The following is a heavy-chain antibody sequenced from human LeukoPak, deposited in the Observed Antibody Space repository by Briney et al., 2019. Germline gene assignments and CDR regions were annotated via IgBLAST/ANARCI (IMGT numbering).Heavy chain of an antibody. J-gene: IGHJ3*02. CDR3: ARGRTYYDILTADYDAFDI. CDR2: MNPKSGNT. D-gene: IGHD3-9*01. Sequence: APVKVSCKASGYTFTTSDINWVRQATGQGLEWMGWMNPKSGNTGYAQKFQGRVTMTRNTSITTAYMELRSLRSDDTAVYYCARGRTYYDILTADYDAFDIWGQGTMVTVSS. CDR1: GYTFTTSD. V-gene: IGHV1-8*02.